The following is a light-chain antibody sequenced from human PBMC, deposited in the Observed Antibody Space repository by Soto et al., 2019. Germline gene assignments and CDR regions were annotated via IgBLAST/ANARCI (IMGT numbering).Light chain of an antibody. Sequence: QSVLTQPRSVSGSPGQSVTISCTGTSSDVGGYNYVSWYQQHPGKAPKLMIYDVSRRPSGVPDRFSGSKSGNTASLTISGLQADDEADYYCCSYAGSYTYVFGTGTKATVL. J-gene: IGLJ1*01. V-gene: IGLV2-11*01. CDR1: SSDVGGYNY. CDR2: DVS. CDR3: CSYAGSYTYV.